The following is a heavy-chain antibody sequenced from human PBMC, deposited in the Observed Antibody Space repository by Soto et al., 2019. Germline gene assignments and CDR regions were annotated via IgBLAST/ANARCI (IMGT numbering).Heavy chain of an antibody. V-gene: IGHV3-23*01. CDR1: GFTFSSYA. Sequence: GGSLRLSCAASGFTFSSYAMSWVRQAPGKGLEWVSGISGSGDSTYYADSVKGRFTISRDNSKNTLYLQMNSLRAEDTAVYYCAKYLERPFPRYFDYWGQGTLVTVSS. D-gene: IGHD1-1*01. CDR2: ISGSGDST. CDR3: AKYLERPFPRYFDY. J-gene: IGHJ4*02.